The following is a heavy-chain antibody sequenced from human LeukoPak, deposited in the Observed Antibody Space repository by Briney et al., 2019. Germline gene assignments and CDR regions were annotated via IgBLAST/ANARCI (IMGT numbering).Heavy chain of an antibody. J-gene: IGHJ4*02. Sequence: SETLSLTCAVYGGSFSGYYWSWIRQPPGKGLEWIGEINHSGSTNYNPSLKSRVTISVDTSKNQFSLKLSSVIAADTAVYYCARGRGVLDYWGQGTLVTVSS. V-gene: IGHV4-34*01. D-gene: IGHD3-10*01. CDR1: GGSFSGYY. CDR3: ARGRGVLDY. CDR2: INHSGST.